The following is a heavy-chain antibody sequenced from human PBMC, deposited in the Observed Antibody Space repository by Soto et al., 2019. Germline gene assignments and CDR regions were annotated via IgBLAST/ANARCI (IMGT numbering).Heavy chain of an antibody. D-gene: IGHD3-22*01. J-gene: IGHJ4*02. CDR2: ISSSGSTI. V-gene: IGHV3-48*03. CDR3: ARDGDYYDSSGYPLFDY. CDR1: GFTFSSYE. Sequence: EVQLVESGGGLEQPGGSLRLSCAASGFTFSSYEMNWVRQAPGKGLEWVSYISSSGSTIYYADSVKGRFTISRDNAKNSLYLQMNSLTAQDTAVYYCARDGDYYDSSGYPLFDYWGQGTLVTVSS.